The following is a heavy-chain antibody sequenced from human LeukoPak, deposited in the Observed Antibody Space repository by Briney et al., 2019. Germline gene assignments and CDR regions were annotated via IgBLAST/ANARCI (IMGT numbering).Heavy chain of an antibody. J-gene: IGHJ4*02. CDR2: IIPIFGTA. V-gene: IGHV1-69*05. CDR3: ARRNDSSGYSLDY. CDR1: GGTFSSYA. D-gene: IGHD3-22*01. Sequence: SVKVSCKASGGTFSSYAISWVRQAPGQGLEWMGRIIPIFGTANYAQKFQGRVTITTDESTSTAYMELSSLRSEDTAVYYCARRNDSSGYSLDYWGQGILVTVSS.